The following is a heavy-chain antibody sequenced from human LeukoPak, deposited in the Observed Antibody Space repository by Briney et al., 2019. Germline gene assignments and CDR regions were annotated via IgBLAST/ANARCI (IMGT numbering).Heavy chain of an antibody. V-gene: IGHV3-53*01. Sequence: PGGSLRLSCAASGFTVSSNYMSWVRQAPGKGLEWVSVIYSGGSTYYADSVKGRFTISRDNSKNTLYLQMNSLRAEDTAVYYCARVGDSSGYHYNYYSDYWGQGTLVTVSS. CDR1: GFTVSSNY. CDR2: IYSGGST. CDR3: ARVGDSSGYHYNYYSDY. J-gene: IGHJ4*02. D-gene: IGHD3-22*01.